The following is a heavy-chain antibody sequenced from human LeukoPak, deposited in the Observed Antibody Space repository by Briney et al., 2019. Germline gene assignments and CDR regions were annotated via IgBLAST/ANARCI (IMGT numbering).Heavy chain of an antibody. V-gene: IGHV1-69*04. J-gene: IGHJ4*02. D-gene: IGHD2-21*02. CDR3: ARGPVVTAIHDY. Sequence: ASVKVSCKASGGTFSSYAISWVRQAPGQGLEWMGRIIPILGIANYAQKFQGGVTTTADKSTSTAYMELSSLRSEDTAVYYCARGPVVTAIHDYWGQGTLVTVSS. CDR2: IIPILGIA. CDR1: GGTFSSYA.